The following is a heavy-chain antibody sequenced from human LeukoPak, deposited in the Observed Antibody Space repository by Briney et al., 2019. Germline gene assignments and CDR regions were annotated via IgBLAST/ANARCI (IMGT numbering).Heavy chain of an antibody. D-gene: IGHD3-10*01. Sequence: GGSLRLSCAASGFTFSSYGMHWVRQAPGKGLEWVAVISYDGSNKYYADSVKGRFTISRDNSKNTLYLQMNSLRAEDTAVHYCARSGYYGSGSYPNFDYWGQGTLVTVSS. CDR2: ISYDGSNK. V-gene: IGHV3-30*03. CDR1: GFTFSSYG. CDR3: ARSGYYGSGSYPNFDY. J-gene: IGHJ4*02.